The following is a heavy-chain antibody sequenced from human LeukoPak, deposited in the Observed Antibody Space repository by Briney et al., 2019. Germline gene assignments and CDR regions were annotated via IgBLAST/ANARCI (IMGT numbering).Heavy chain of an antibody. Sequence: GGSLRLSCAASGFTFSSYAMSWVRQAPGKGLEWVSAISGSGGSTYYADSVKGRFTISRDNSKNTLYLQMNSLRAEDTAVYYCXXXXXXGSYPYYFDYWGQGTLVTVSS. D-gene: IGHD1-26*01. J-gene: IGHJ4*02. V-gene: IGHV3-23*01. CDR3: XXXXXXGSYPYYFDY. CDR2: ISGSGGST. CDR1: GFTFSSYA.